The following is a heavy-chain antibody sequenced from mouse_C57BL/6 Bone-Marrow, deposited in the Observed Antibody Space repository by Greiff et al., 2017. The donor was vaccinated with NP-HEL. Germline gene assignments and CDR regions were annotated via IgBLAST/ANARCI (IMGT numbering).Heavy chain of an antibody. J-gene: IGHJ3*01. CDR2: IWGDGST. Sequence: QVQLKQSGPGLVAPSQSLSITCTVSGFSLTSYGVSWVRQPPGKGLEWLGVIWGDGSTNYHSALISRLSISKDNSKGQVFLKLNSLQTNDTATYYCAEPNYDGNQAWFAYWGQGTLVTVSA. CDR1: GFSLTSYG. D-gene: IGHD2-3*01. V-gene: IGHV2-3*01. CDR3: AEPNYDGNQAWFAY.